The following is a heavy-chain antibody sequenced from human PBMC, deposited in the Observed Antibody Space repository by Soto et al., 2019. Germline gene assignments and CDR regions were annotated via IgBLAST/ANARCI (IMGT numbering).Heavy chain of an antibody. CDR2: IIPIFGTA. Sequence: SVKVSCKXSGGTFSSYAISWVRQAPGQGLEWMGGIIPIFGTANYAQKFQGRVTITADKSTSTAYMELSSLRSEDTAVYYCAREGFPYYYDSSGYYYAHWGQGTLVTVSS. V-gene: IGHV1-69*06. CDR1: GGTFSSYA. D-gene: IGHD3-22*01. CDR3: AREGFPYYYDSSGYYYAH. J-gene: IGHJ4*02.